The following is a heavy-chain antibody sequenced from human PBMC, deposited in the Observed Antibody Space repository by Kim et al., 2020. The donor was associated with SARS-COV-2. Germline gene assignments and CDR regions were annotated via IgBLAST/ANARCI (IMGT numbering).Heavy chain of an antibody. CDR1: GYTFTSYG. D-gene: IGHD3-10*02. J-gene: IGHJ6*02. CDR2: ISAYNGNT. CDR3: ARFVRGVIPCYYYGMDV. Sequence: ASVKVSCKASGYTFTSYGISWVRQAPGQGLEWMGWISAYNGNTDYAQRLQGRVTMTTDTSTSTAYMELRSLRSDDTAVYYCARFVRGVIPCYYYGMDVWGQGTTVTVSS. V-gene: IGHV1-18*04.